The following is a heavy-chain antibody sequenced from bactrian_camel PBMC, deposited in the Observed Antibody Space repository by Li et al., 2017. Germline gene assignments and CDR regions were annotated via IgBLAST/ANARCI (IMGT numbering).Heavy chain of an antibody. V-gene: IGHV3S6*01. J-gene: IGHJ4*01. CDR1: GFSARSRC. Sequence: VQLVESGGGSVQAGGSLRLSCAASGFSARSRCMGWFRQTPGNERERVASIRSVDGETYYIDSVKGRFTTSIDNAEDTLYLQMNNLTPEDTAIYYCARGWGRVGRDTCVDAAYWGQGTQVTVS. CDR3: ARGWGRVGRDTCVDAAY. CDR2: IRSVDGET. D-gene: IGHD1*01.